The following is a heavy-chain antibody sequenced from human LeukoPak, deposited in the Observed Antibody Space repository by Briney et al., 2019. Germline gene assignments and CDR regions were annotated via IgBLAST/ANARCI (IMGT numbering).Heavy chain of an antibody. CDR3: ARRTPSWAFDI. Sequence: SXTLSLTCTVSGGSISSGDYYWSWIRQPPGKGLEWIGYIYYSGSTYYNPSLKSRFTISVDTSKNQFSLKLSSVTAADTAVYYCARRTPSWAFDIWGQGTMVTVSS. CDR2: IYYSGST. CDR1: GGSISSGDYY. J-gene: IGHJ3*02. V-gene: IGHV4-30-4*08.